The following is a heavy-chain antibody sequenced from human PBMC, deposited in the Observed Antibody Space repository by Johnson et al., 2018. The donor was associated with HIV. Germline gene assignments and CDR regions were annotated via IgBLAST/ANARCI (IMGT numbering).Heavy chain of an antibody. CDR1: GFTFSNYW. J-gene: IGHJ3*02. Sequence: HVQLVESGGGLVQPGGSLRLSCAASGFTFSNYWMHWVRQAPGKGLEWVAVISYDGSNKYYADSVKGRFTISRDNSKNTVYLQMNSLRAEDTAVYYCARDYYDSSGYHHAFDIWGQGTMVTVSS. CDR2: ISYDGSNK. D-gene: IGHD3-22*01. V-gene: IGHV3-30-3*01. CDR3: ARDYYDSSGYHHAFDI.